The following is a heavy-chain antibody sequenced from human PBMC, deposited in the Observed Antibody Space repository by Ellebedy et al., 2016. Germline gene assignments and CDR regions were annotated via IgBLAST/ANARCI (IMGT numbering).Heavy chain of an antibody. J-gene: IGHJ3*02. D-gene: IGHD1-26*01. CDR2: IYTSGST. CDR1: GGSFSGYY. CDR3: ARSEGGSYSPNAFDI. V-gene: IGHV4-4*07. Sequence: SQTLSLTXXVYGGSFSGYYWSWIRQPAGKGLEWIGRIYTSGSTNYNPSLKSRVTMSVDTSKNQFSLKLSSVTAADTAVYYCARSEGGSYSPNAFDIWGQGTMVTVSS.